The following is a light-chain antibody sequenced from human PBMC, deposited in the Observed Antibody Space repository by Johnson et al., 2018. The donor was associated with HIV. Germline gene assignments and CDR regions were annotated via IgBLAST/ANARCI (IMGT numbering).Light chain of an antibody. CDR3: GTWDSSLSACYV. CDR2: DNN. J-gene: IGLJ1*01. V-gene: IGLV1-51*01. CDR1: SSNIGNNY. Sequence: QSVLTQPPSVSAAPGQKVTISCSGSSSNIGNNYVSWYQQLPGTAPKLLIYDNNKQPSGIPDRFSGSKSGTSATLGITGLQTGDEADYYCGTWDSSLSACYVFGTGTKVTVL.